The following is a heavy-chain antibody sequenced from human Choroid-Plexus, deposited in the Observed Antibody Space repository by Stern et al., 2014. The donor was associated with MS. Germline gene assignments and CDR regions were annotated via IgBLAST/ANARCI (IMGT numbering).Heavy chain of an antibody. CDR2: ISYDGSDK. J-gene: IGHJ4*02. D-gene: IGHD2-15*01. CDR1: GFPFRNFG. CDR3: AKDRQWSTYFFDY. V-gene: IGHV3-30*18. Sequence: VQLVESGGGVAQPGRPLILSCAASGFPFRNFGMHWVRQAPGRGLEGVALISYDGSDKYYADSVKGRFTIFRDNSKNTLYMHMNSLRAEDTAVYYCAKDRQWSTYFFDYWGQGSLVTVSS.